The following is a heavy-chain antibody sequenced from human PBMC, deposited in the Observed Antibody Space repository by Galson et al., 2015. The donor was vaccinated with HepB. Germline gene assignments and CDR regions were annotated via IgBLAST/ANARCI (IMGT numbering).Heavy chain of an antibody. Sequence: SLRLSCAASGFTFNSYAMHWVRQAPGKGLEYVSAISSNGGSTYYADSVKGRFTISRDNAKNSLYLQMNSLRDEDTAVYYCARDWGDGALRFLEWSRYYYYYMDVWGKGTTVTVSS. J-gene: IGHJ6*03. CDR3: ARDWGDGALRFLEWSRYYYYYMDV. CDR2: ISSNGGST. V-gene: IGHV3-64*04. CDR1: GFTFNSYA. D-gene: IGHD3-3*01.